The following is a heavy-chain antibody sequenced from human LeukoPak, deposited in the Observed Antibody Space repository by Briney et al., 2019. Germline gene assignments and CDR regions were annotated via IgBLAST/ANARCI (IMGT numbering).Heavy chain of an antibody. Sequence: SETLSLTCTVSGGSISSGDYYWSWIRQPPGKGLEWIGYIYHIGSTYYNPSLKSRVTISVDRSKNQFSLKLSSVTAADTAVYYCARAPPLEYCSSTSCYPYYYYMDVWGKGTTVTVSS. J-gene: IGHJ6*03. CDR2: IYHIGST. CDR3: ARAPPLEYCSSTSCYPYYYYMDV. V-gene: IGHV4-30-2*01. D-gene: IGHD2-2*01. CDR1: GGSISSGDYY.